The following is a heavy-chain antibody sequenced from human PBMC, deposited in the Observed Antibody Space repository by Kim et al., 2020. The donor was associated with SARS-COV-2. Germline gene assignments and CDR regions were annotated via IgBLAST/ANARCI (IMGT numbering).Heavy chain of an antibody. CDR2: ISTAGDT. CDR3: ARVERFGEFGYYYYGMDV. J-gene: IGHJ6*02. CDR1: GFTFSSYD. V-gene: IGHV3-13*01. D-gene: IGHD3-10*01. Sequence: GSLRLSCAASGFTFSSYDMHWVRQATGKGLEWVSGISTAGDTYYPGSVKGRFTISRENAKKSLYLQMNSLRVGDTAVYYCARVERFGEFGYYYYGMDVWGQGTTVTFSS.